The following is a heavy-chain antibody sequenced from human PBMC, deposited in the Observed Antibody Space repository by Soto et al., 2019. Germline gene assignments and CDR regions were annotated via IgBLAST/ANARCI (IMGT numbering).Heavy chain of an antibody. CDR1: GLIFRSYV. J-gene: IGHJ4*02. CDR3: ARWGTTGGLDV. D-gene: IGHD3-16*01. V-gene: IGHV3-30*19. Sequence: QVQLVESGGGVVQPGTSLRLSCVGSGLIFRSYVIHWVRQAPGKGLEWVALTSYDGSNTYYDDSVKGRFTISRDNSRNTVDLQMDSLILEDTALYYCARWGTTGGLDVWGKGTLVSVSS. CDR2: TSYDGSNT.